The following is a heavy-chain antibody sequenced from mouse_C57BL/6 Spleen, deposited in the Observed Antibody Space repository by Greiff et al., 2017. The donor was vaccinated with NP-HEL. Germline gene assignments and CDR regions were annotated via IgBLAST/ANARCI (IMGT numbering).Heavy chain of an antibody. CDR1: GYTFTDYY. Sequence: EVQLQQSGPELVKPGASVKISCKASGYTFTDYYMNWVKQSHGKSLEWIGDINPNNGGTSYNQKFKGKATLTVDKSSSTAYMELRSLTSEDSAVYYCARSLYYFDYWGQSTTLTVSS. V-gene: IGHV1-26*01. CDR2: INPNNGGT. CDR3: ARSLYYFDY. J-gene: IGHJ2*01.